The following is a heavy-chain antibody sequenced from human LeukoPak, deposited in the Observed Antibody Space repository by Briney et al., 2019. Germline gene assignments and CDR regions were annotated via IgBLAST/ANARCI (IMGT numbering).Heavy chain of an antibody. V-gene: IGHV1-2*02. CDR2: INPNSGGT. CDR3: ARVHRLLGLDAFDM. Sequence: ASVKVSCKASGYTFTGYYMHWVRQAPGQGLEWMGWINPNSGGTNYAQKFQGRVTMTRDTSISTAYMELSRLRSDGAAVYYCARVHRLLGLDAFDMWGQGTMLTVSS. J-gene: IGHJ3*02. D-gene: IGHD1-1*01. CDR1: GYTFTGYY.